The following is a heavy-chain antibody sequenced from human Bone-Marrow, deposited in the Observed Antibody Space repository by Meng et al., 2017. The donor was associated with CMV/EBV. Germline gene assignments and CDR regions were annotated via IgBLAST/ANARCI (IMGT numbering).Heavy chain of an antibody. J-gene: IGHJ3*02. Sequence: SETLSLTCTVSGASISTSSYYWGWIRQPPGKGLEWIGSIYYSGSTYYNPSLKSRVTISVDTSKNHFSLKLSSVIAADTAVYYCAREPFLGTSGPFDIWGQGTMVTVSS. CDR3: AREPFLGTSGPFDI. D-gene: IGHD1-14*01. CDR1: GASISTSSYY. CDR2: IYYSGST. V-gene: IGHV4-39*07.